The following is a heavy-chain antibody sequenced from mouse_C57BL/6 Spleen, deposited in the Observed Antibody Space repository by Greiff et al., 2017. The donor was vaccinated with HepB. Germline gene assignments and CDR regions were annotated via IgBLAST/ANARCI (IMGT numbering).Heavy chain of an antibody. CDR2: ISSGSSTI. V-gene: IGHV5-17*01. CDR1: GFTFSDYG. J-gene: IGHJ2*01. D-gene: IGHD2-2*01. Sequence: DVMLVESGGGLVKPGGSLKLSCAASGFTFSDYGMHWVRQAPEEGLEWVAYISSGSSTIYYADTVKGRFTISRDNAKNTLFLQMTSLRSEDTAMYYCARGDGYDGYFDYWGQGTTLTVSS. CDR3: ARGDGYDGYFDY.